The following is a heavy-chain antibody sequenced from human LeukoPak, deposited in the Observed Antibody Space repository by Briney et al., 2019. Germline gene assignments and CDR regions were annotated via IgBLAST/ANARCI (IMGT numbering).Heavy chain of an antibody. J-gene: IGHJ5*02. Sequence: SETLSLTCTVSGGSISSYYWSWIRQPPGKGLEWIGEINHSGSTNYNPSLKSRVTISVDTSKNQFSLKLSSVTAADTAVYYCARRVVVAATVSGAWFDPWGQGTLVTVSS. D-gene: IGHD2-15*01. CDR3: ARRVVVAATVSGAWFDP. CDR2: INHSGST. V-gene: IGHV4-34*01. CDR1: GGSISSYY.